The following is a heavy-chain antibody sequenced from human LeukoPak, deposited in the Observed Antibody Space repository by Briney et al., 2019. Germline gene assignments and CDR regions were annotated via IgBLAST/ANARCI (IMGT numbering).Heavy chain of an antibody. CDR2: IYYSGST. CDR3: ARLQGLEDAFDI. D-gene: IGHD3-22*01. Sequence: SETLSLTCAVYGGSFSGYYWSWIRQPPGKGLEWIGYIYYSGSTNYNPSLKSRVTISVDTSKNQFSLKLSSVTAADTAVYYCARLQGLEDAFDIWGQGTMVTVSS. V-gene: IGHV4-59*08. J-gene: IGHJ3*02. CDR1: GGSFSGYY.